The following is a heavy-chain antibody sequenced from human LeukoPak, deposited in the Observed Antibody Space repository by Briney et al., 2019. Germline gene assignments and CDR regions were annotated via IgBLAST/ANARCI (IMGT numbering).Heavy chain of an antibody. J-gene: IGHJ6*02. CDR2: ISGNGVNT. CDR3: AKVNWNYVAYYYYGMDV. D-gene: IGHD1-7*01. Sequence: PAGSLRLSCAASGFTFSSHGMNWVRQAPRKGLDWVSSISGNGVNTYYADSVKGRFTISRDNSKNTLSLQMNSLRAEDTAVYFCAKVNWNYVAYYYYGMDVWGQGTTVTVSS. V-gene: IGHV3-23*01. CDR1: GFTFSSHG.